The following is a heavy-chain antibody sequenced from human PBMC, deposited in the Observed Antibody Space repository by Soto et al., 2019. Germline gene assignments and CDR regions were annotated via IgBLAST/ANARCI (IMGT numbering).Heavy chain of an antibody. Sequence: GESLKISCKGSGYSFTSYWIGWVRQMPGKGLEWMGIIYPGDSDTSYSPSFQGQVTIAADKSIITAYLQWSSLQASVTAMYYCARLLPSYYYDSSGYYLDYWGQGTLVTVSS. J-gene: IGHJ4*02. CDR3: ARLLPSYYYDSSGYYLDY. CDR2: IYPGDSDT. D-gene: IGHD3-22*01. CDR1: GYSFTSYW. V-gene: IGHV5-51*01.